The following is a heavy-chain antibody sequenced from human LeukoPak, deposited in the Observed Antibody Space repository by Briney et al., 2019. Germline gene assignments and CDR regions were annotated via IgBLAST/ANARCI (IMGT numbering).Heavy chain of an antibody. J-gene: IGHJ4*02. CDR3: ARGWYSSSWYEDFDY. CDR2: ISAYNGNT. Sequence: GASVKVSCKASGYTFTSYAMNWVRQAPGQGLEWMGWISAYNGNTNYAQKLQGRVTMTTDTSTSTAYMELRSLRSDDTAVYYCARGWYSSSWYEDFDYWGQGTLVTVSS. D-gene: IGHD6-13*01. CDR1: GYTFTSYA. V-gene: IGHV1-18*01.